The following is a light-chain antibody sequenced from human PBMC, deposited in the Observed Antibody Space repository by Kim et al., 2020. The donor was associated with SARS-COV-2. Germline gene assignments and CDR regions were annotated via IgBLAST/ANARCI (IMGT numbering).Light chain of an antibody. CDR3: SSFTSSATVV. J-gene: IGLJ3*02. CDR1: SSDVGGYNY. V-gene: IGLV2-14*03. CDR2: DVT. Sequence: QSALTQPASVSGSLGQSITISCTGTSSDVGGYNYVSWFQQHPGKAPKLMIYDVTNRPSGVSNRFSGSKSGDTASLIISGLQAEDEADYYCSSFTSSATVVIGGGTQLTVL.